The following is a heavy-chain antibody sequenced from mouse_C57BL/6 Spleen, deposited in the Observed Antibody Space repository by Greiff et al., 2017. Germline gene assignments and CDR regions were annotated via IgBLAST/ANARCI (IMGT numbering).Heavy chain of an antibody. Sequence: QVQLQQPGAELVRPGSSVKLSCKASGYTFTSYWMHWVKQRPIQGLEWIGNIDPSDSETHYNQKFKDKATLTVDKSSSTAYMQLSSLTSEDSAVYYCARSENYCGSSSAWFAYWGQGTLVTVSA. D-gene: IGHD1-1*01. CDR2: IDPSDSET. CDR1: GYTFTSYW. CDR3: ARSENYCGSSSAWFAY. V-gene: IGHV1-52*01. J-gene: IGHJ3*01.